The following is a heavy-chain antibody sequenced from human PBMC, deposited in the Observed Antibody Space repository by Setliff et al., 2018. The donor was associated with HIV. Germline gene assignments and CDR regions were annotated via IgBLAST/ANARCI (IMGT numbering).Heavy chain of an antibody. J-gene: IGHJ4*01. Sequence: LSLSCEVSGFTFSHHAMNWVRQAPGKGLEWVSAISGRGAATYYADSVKGRFTISRDTSETTLFLEMNSLRAEDTAVYYCARGIPTLLDFGEEYYFDSWGRRILVTVSS. CDR1: GFTFSHHA. D-gene: IGHD3-10*01. V-gene: IGHV3-23*01. CDR3: ARGIPTLLDFGEEYYFDS. CDR2: ISGRGAAT.